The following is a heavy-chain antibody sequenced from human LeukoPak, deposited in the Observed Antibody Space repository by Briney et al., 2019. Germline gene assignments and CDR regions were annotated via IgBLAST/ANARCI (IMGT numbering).Heavy chain of an antibody. Sequence: KPSETLSLTCTVSGGSISSYYWSWIRLPPGKGLEWIGYIYYSGSTNYNPSLKSRVTISVDTSKNQFSLKLSSVTAADTAVYYCARDPGRFSVWGKGTTVTVSS. CDR3: ARDPGRFSV. J-gene: IGHJ6*04. V-gene: IGHV4-59*01. CDR2: IYYSGST. D-gene: IGHD3-3*01. CDR1: GGSISSYY.